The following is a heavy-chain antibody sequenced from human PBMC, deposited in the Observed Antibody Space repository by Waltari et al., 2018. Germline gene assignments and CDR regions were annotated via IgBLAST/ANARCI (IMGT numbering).Heavy chain of an antibody. CDR2: IYYSGNT. V-gene: IGHV4-39*01. CDR1: GGSISDGSFH. CDR3: ARTFAYGSGTYNH. J-gene: IGHJ4*02. Sequence: QLQLQESGPGLVKPSATLSLTCTVSGGSISDGSFHWGWIRQSPWKGLEWIGSIYYSGNTYYNPSLRSRVSISVDTSTNQVSLKLSSVTAADTAVYYCARTFAYGSGTYNHWGQGSLVTVSS. D-gene: IGHD3-10*01.